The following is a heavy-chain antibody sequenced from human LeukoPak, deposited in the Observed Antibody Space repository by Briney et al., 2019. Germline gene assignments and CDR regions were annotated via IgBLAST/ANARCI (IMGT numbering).Heavy chain of an antibody. CDR2: INHSGST. V-gene: IGHV4-34*01. D-gene: IGHD2-2*02. Sequence: SETLSLTCAVYGGSFSGYYWSWIRQPPGKGLEWIGGINHSGSTNYNPSLKSRVTISVDTSKNQFSLKLSSVTAADTAVYYCARRYCSSTSCYSGGDAFDIWGQGTMVTVSS. J-gene: IGHJ3*02. CDR1: GGSFSGYY. CDR3: ARRYCSSTSCYSGGDAFDI.